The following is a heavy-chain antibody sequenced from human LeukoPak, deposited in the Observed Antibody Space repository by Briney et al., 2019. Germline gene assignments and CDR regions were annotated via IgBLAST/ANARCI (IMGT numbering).Heavy chain of an antibody. V-gene: IGHV4-59*08. D-gene: IGHD6-19*01. CDR3: ASEAVADDAFDI. CDR2: IYYSGST. CDR1: GGSISSYY. J-gene: IGHJ3*02. Sequence: SETLSLTCTVSGGSISSYYWSWIRQPPGKGLEWIGYIYYSGSTNYNPSLKSRVTISVDTSKNQFSLKLSSVTAADTSVYYCASEAVADDAFDIWGQGTMVTVSS.